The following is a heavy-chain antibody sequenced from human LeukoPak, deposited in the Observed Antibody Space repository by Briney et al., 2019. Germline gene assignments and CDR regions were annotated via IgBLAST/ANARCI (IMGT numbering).Heavy chain of an antibody. Sequence: PGGSLRLSCAASGFVFSNYAMSWVRQAPGKGLEWLSDITHNSRNTFYADSVKGWFTISRDNSKNTLFLQMNRLTAEDTAVYYCAKDGNTRWSDGNLCCWGQGTLVTVSS. CDR1: GFVFSNYA. CDR3: AKDGNTRWSDGNLCC. D-gene: IGHD1/OR15-1a*01. J-gene: IGHJ4*02. CDR2: ITHNSRNT. V-gene: IGHV3-23*01.